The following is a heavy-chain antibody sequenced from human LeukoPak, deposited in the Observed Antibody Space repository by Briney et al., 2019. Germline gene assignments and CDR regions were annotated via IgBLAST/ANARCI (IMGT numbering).Heavy chain of an antibody. D-gene: IGHD1-26*01. CDR2: IYYSGST. CDR3: ARVGVGATDWFDP. Sequence: PSETLSPTCTVSGGSISSSSYYWGWIRQPPGKGLEWIGSIYYSGSTYYNPSLKSRVTISVDTAKNQFSLKLSSVTAADTAVYYCARVGVGATDWFDPWGQGTLVTVSS. CDR1: GGSISSSSYY. J-gene: IGHJ5*02. V-gene: IGHV4-39*07.